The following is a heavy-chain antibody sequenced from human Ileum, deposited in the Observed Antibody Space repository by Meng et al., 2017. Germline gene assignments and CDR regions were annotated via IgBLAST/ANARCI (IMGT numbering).Heavy chain of an antibody. Sequence: ESRPGLVRPSCTLSRPCFVSSCPICSNPYWSWVRQPPGQGLEWIGQISYSGSAYYNPSIKSRVTMSVDKSKSQFSRMLTSVTAADTAIYYCARHGGYSQDFWGQGTLVTVSS. V-gene: IGHV4-4*02. CDR3: ARHGGYSQDF. D-gene: IGHD4-23*01. CDR2: ISYSGSA. J-gene: IGHJ4*02. CDR1: SCPICSNPY.